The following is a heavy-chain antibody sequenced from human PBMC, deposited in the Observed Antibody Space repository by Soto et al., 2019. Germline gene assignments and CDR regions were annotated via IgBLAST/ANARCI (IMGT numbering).Heavy chain of an antibody. D-gene: IGHD6-19*01. CDR2: INHSGST. CDR3: ASSRGYRAVAGTDNFQH. CDR1: GGSFSGYY. Sequence: PSETLSLTCAVYGGSFSGYYWSWIRQPPGRGLEWIGEINHSGSTNYNPSLKSRVTISVDTSKNQFSLKLSSVTAADTAVYYCASSRGYRAVAGTDNFQHWGQGTLVTVSS. V-gene: IGHV4-34*01. J-gene: IGHJ1*01.